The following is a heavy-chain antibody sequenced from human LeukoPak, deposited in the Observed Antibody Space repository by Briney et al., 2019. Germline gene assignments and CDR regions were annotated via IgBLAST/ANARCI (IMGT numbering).Heavy chain of an antibody. J-gene: IGHJ4*02. D-gene: IGHD3-3*01. Sequence: GGSLRLSCVASGFTFSSYAMSWVRQAAGKGLEWVSAISGSGESTYYADSVRGRFTISRDNSKNTLYLQMNSLRAEDTAVYYCAKKPYDLWSGYYFDYWGQGALVTVSS. CDR1: GFTFSSYA. CDR3: AKKPYDLWSGYYFDY. V-gene: IGHV3-23*01. CDR2: ISGSGEST.